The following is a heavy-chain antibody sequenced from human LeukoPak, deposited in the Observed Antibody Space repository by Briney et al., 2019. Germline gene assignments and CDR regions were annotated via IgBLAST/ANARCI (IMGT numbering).Heavy chain of an antibody. D-gene: IGHD2/OR15-2a*01. CDR3: ARQGNSGSSWHTIDY. CDR1: GYSFTSNH. V-gene: IGHV5-51*01. CDR2: ILPGDSNA. J-gene: IGHJ4*02. Sequence: GESLKISCKGSGYSFTSNHIAWVRQMPGKGLELMGIILPGDSNARYSPSFQGQVTISVDKSISAAYLQWSSLTASDSAMYYRARQGNSGSSWHTIDYWGQGTLVTVSS.